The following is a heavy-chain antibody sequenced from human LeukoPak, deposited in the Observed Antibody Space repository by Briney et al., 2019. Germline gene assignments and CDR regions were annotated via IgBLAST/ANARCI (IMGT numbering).Heavy chain of an antibody. D-gene: IGHD5-12*01. Sequence: PGRSLRLSCAASGFIFSSYGMHWVRQAPGKGLEWVAGIWFDGSKKYYADSVKGRITISRDDSKNTLYLQMGSLSAEDMAVYYCARDKYRGSDSPFDHWGQGTLVTVSS. CDR2: IWFDGSKK. CDR3: ARDKYRGSDSPFDH. CDR1: GFIFSSYG. J-gene: IGHJ4*02. V-gene: IGHV3-33*01.